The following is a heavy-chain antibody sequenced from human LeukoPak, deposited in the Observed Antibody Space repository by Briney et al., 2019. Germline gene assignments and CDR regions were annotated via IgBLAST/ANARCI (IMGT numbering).Heavy chain of an antibody. V-gene: IGHV3-48*01. CDR3: ARVTVGATADYFDY. Sequence: GGSLRPSCAASGFAFSSYSMNWVRQAPGKGLEWLSYISSTSSTIYYADPVKGRFTISRDNAKNSLYLLMNSLRAEDTAAYYCARVTVGATADYFDYWGQGTLVTVSS. CDR1: GFAFSSYS. J-gene: IGHJ4*02. D-gene: IGHD1-26*01. CDR2: ISSTSSTI.